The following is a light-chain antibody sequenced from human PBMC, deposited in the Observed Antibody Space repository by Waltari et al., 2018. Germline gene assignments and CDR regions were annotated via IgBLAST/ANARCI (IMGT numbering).Light chain of an antibody. V-gene: IGLV4-69*01. CDR3: ETGGQGTWV. J-gene: IGLJ3*02. CDR2: VNSDGRN. Sequence: QLVLTQSPSASASLGASVRLTCTLDSGHSSNIIAWHEQQPEKGPRYFMNVNSDGRNSKGDESSSRFLGSGCGAGCHLSFASVQSEHESAYSSETGGQGTWVLGGGTKLTVL. CDR1: SGHSSNI.